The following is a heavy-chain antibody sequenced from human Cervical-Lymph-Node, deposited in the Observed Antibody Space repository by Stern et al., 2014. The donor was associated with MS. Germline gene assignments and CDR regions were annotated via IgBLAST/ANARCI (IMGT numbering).Heavy chain of an antibody. D-gene: IGHD1-26*01. CDR2: ISATNSYI. J-gene: IGHJ3*02. CDR1: GFTFTLYT. Sequence: EDKLVASGGGLVKPGGSLRISCAASGFTFTLYTIHWVRQAPGKGPEWVSSISATNSYIYYADLVKGRFTISRDNAKNSLYLQMNSLRAEDTALYYCARVVGATDAFDMWGQGTMVTVSS. V-gene: IGHV3-21*01. CDR3: ARVVGATDAFDM.